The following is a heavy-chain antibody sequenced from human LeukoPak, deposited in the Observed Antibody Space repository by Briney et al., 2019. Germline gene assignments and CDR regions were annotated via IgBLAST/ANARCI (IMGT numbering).Heavy chain of an antibody. Sequence: GGSLRLSCAASGFTFSSYAMSWVRQAPGKGLEWVSAISGSGGSTYYADSVKGRFTISRDNSKNTLYLQMNSLRAEDAAVYYCAKGGEITMIVTVVALYYFDYWGQGTLVTVSS. CDR1: GFTFSSYA. CDR3: AKGGEITMIVTVVALYYFDY. CDR2: ISGSGGST. V-gene: IGHV3-23*01. J-gene: IGHJ4*02. D-gene: IGHD3-22*01.